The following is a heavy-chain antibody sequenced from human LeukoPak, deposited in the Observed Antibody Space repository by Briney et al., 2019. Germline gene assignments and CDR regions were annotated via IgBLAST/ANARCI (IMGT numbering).Heavy chain of an antibody. Sequence: RPSETLSLTCAVYGGSFSGYYWSWIRQPPGKGLEWIGEINHSGSTNYNPSLKSRVTILVDTSKNQFSLKLSSVTAADTAVYYCARVVYYDILTGYSIRVNWFDPWGQGTLVTVSS. J-gene: IGHJ5*02. V-gene: IGHV4-34*01. D-gene: IGHD3-9*01. CDR1: GGSFSGYY. CDR3: ARVVYYDILTGYSIRVNWFDP. CDR2: INHSGST.